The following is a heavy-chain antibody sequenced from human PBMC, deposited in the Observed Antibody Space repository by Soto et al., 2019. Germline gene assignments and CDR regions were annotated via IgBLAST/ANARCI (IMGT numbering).Heavy chain of an antibody. J-gene: IGHJ1*01. CDR2: MNPNSGNT. CDR1: GYTFTSYD. V-gene: IGHV1-8*01. CDR3: ARGDCSGGSSYSDSEYFQQ. Sequence: ASVKVSCKASGYTFTSYDINWVRQATGQGFEYLGWMNPNSGNTGYVKKFQGRVTMTGDTSTSTAYMELSRLRSEDTAVYYCARGDCSGGSSYSDSEYFQQWGQGTLVTVSS. D-gene: IGHD2-15*01.